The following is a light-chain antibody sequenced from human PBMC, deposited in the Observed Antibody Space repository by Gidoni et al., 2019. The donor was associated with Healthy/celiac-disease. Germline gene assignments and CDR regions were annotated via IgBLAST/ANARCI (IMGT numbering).Light chain of an antibody. Sequence: DIQMITHPSALSSSVGERVTITCRASQRISSYLNWYQQKPGKAPKLLIYAASSLQSGVPSRFSGSGSGTDFTLTISSLQPEDFATYYCQQSYSTPTWTFGQGTKVEIK. V-gene: IGKV1-39*01. CDR1: QRISSY. CDR2: AAS. J-gene: IGKJ1*01. CDR3: QQSYSTPTWT.